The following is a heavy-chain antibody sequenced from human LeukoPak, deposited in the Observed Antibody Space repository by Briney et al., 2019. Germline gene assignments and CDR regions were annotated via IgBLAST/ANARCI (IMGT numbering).Heavy chain of an antibody. CDR2: IYYSGST. V-gene: IGHV4-59*08. CDR3: ARRYGSSLGGYYYYYMDV. CDR1: GGSISSYY. Sequence: PSETLSLTCTVSGGSISSYYWSWIRQPPGKGLERIGYIYYSGSTNYNPSLKSRVTISVDTSKNQFSLKLSSVTAADTAVYYCARRYGSSLGGYYYYYMDVWGKGTTVTVSS. D-gene: IGHD3-16*01. J-gene: IGHJ6*03.